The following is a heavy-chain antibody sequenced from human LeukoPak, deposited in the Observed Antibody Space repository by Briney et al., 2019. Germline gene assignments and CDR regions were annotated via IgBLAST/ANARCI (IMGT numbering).Heavy chain of an antibody. CDR2: IYTSGST. J-gene: IGHJ3*02. Sequence: TLSLTCTVAGGSISSGSYYWSWLRQPAGKGLEWIGRIYTSGSTNYNPSLKSRVTISVDTSKNQFSLKLSSVTAADTAVYYCARATIFGVGAPASPYAFEIWGQGTMVTVSS. V-gene: IGHV4-61*02. CDR1: GGSISSGSYY. D-gene: IGHD3-3*01. CDR3: ARATIFGVGAPASPYAFEI.